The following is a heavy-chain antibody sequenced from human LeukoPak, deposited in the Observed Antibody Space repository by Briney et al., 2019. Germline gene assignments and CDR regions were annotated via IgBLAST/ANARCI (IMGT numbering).Heavy chain of an antibody. CDR2: ISGSGGST. CDR1: GFTFSSYA. CDR3: AKMDYDFWSGYWNFDY. J-gene: IGHJ4*02. Sequence: PGGSLRLSCAASGFTFSSYAMSWVRQAPGKGLEWVSAISGSGGSTYYADSVKGRFTISRDNSKNTLYLQMNSLRAEDTAVYYCAKMDYDFWSGYWNFDYWGQGTLVTVSS. V-gene: IGHV3-23*01. D-gene: IGHD3-3*01.